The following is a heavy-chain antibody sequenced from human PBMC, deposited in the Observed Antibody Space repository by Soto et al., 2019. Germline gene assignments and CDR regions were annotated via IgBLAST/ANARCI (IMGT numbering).Heavy chain of an antibody. CDR2: VIPIFGIP. V-gene: IGHV1-69*08. Sequence: QVQLVQSGAEVKKPGSSVKVSCKASGGTFSRYSITWVRQAPGHGLAWIGRVIPIFGIPTYAQKFQGRVTFTADESTSAAYMELSSLRTEDTAVYYAAREDRDRGTGLVPADIYGMDGWGQGTTVSLSS. CDR1: GGTFSRYS. J-gene: IGHJ6*01. D-gene: IGHD2-2*01. CDR3: AREDRDRGTGLVPADIYGMDG.